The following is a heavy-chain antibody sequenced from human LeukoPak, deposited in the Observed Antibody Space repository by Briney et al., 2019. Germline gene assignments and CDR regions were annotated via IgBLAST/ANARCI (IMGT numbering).Heavy chain of an antibody. CDR2: ISGSGGTT. CDR3: AKDGYCSGGTCSGIRGDI. V-gene: IGHV3-23*01. Sequence: AGGSLRLSCAASGFTFSSYAMSWVRQAPGKGLEWVSAISGSGGTTCYADSVKGRCTISRDNSKNTLYLQMNSLRAEDTAVYYCAKDGYCSGGTCSGIRGDIWGQGTMVTVSS. D-gene: IGHD2-15*01. J-gene: IGHJ3*02. CDR1: GFTFSSYA.